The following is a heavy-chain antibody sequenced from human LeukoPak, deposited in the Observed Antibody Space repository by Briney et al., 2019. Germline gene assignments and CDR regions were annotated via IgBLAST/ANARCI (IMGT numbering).Heavy chain of an antibody. V-gene: IGHV4-61*01. CDR2: IYYSGST. Sequence: NPSETLSLTCTVSGGSISSGSYYWSWIRQPPGKGLECIGYIYYSGSTNYNPSLKSRVTISVDTSKNQFSLKLSSVTAADTAVYYCARRTYFYDSSGYYFDYWGQGTLVTVSS. D-gene: IGHD3-22*01. J-gene: IGHJ4*02. CDR3: ARRTYFYDSSGYYFDY. CDR1: GGSISSGSYY.